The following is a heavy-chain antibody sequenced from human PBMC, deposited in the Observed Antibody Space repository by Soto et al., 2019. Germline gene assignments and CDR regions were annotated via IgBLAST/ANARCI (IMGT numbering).Heavy chain of an antibody. J-gene: IGHJ6*02. Sequence: GGSLRLSCAASGFTFSSYSMNWVRQAPGKGLEWVSSISSSSSYIYYADSVKGRFTISRDNAKNSLYLQMNSLRAEDTAVYYCARDRDSSGWYNYYYYGMDVWGQGTTVTVSS. CDR1: GFTFSSYS. CDR3: ARDRDSSGWYNYYYYGMDV. D-gene: IGHD6-19*01. V-gene: IGHV3-21*01. CDR2: ISSSSSYI.